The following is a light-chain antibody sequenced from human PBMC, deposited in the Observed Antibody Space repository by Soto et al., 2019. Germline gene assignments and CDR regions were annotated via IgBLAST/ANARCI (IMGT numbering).Light chain of an antibody. CDR1: SSDVGGFNY. V-gene: IGLV2-14*03. Sequence: QSVLTQPASVSGSPGQSITISCTGTSSDVGGFNYVSWYQQHPGKAPKLMIYDVINRPSGVSYRFSGSKSGNTASLTISGLQAEDEADYYCNSYTSSSTYVFGTGTKLTVL. J-gene: IGLJ1*01. CDR3: NSYTSSSTYV. CDR2: DVI.